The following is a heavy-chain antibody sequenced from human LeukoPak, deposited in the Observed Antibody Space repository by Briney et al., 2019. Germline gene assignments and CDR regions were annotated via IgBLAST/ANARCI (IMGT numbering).Heavy chain of an antibody. D-gene: IGHD3-10*01. Sequence: GGSLRLSCAASGFTFSSYWMSWVRQAPGKGLEWVANIKQDASEKYYVDSVKGRFTISRDNAKNSLYLQMNSLRAEDSAVYYCAREVTMVRGVTNYWGQGTLVTVSS. CDR1: GFTFSSYW. CDR2: IKQDASEK. J-gene: IGHJ4*02. V-gene: IGHV3-7*01. CDR3: AREVTMVRGVTNY.